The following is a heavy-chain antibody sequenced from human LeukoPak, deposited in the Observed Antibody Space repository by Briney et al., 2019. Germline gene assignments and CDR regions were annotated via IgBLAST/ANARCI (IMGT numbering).Heavy chain of an antibody. V-gene: IGHV3-53*01. CDR3: AKETSGSFDY. Sequence: GGSLRLSCAASGFTDSSNYMSWVRQAPGKGLEWVSVIYSGGSTYYADSVKGRFTISRDNSKNTLYLQMNSLRAEDTAVYYCAKETSGSFDYWGQGTLVTVSS. J-gene: IGHJ4*02. CDR2: IYSGGST. CDR1: GFTDSSNY. D-gene: IGHD1-26*01.